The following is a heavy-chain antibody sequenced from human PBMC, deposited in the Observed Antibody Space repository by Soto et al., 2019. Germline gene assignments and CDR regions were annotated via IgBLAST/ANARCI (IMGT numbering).Heavy chain of an antibody. D-gene: IGHD3-16*01. CDR1: GGFLSESY. Sequence: SETLSLTCAVYGGFLSESYWTWIRQPPGKGLEWIGEINHVGGTNYNPSLKSRVTMSVDTSQNQFSLRLISVTAADTAMYFCVRIRYQLPSSVLWLDPWGQGTPGTVS. CDR3: VRIRYQLPSSVLWLDP. CDR2: INHVGGT. J-gene: IGHJ5*02. V-gene: IGHV4-34*01.